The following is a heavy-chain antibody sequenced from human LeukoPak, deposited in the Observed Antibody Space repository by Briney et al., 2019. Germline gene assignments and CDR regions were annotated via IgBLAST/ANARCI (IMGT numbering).Heavy chain of an antibody. J-gene: IGHJ4*02. CDR2: LHAAVGT. CDR3: AREGYDSSGYPRLLDY. D-gene: IGHD3-22*01. V-gene: IGHV3-53*04. CDR1: GLTVSSNY. Sequence: GGSLRLSCAASGLTVSSNYITWVRQPPGKGLEWVSVLHAAVGTYYADSVKGRFTISRHISKNTVYLQMNSLRAEDTAVYYCAREGYDSSGYPRLLDYWGQGTLVTVSS.